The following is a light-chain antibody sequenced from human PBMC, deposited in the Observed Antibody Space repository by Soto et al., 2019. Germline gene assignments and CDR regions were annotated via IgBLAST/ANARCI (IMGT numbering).Light chain of an antibody. Sequence: DIQMTQSPSSLSASVGDRVTITCRASQGIRDALGWYQQKPGKAPKRLIYAASSLQSGVPSRFSGSGSGTEFTRTISSLQPEDVATYYCLQHNSYPQTFGQGTKVEIK. CDR3: LQHNSYPQT. CDR2: AAS. V-gene: IGKV1-17*01. CDR1: QGIRDA. J-gene: IGKJ1*01.